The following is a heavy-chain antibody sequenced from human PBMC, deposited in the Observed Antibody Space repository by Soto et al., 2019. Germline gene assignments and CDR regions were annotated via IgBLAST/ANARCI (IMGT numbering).Heavy chain of an antibody. Sequence: QVQLVQSGAEVKKPGSSVKVSCKASGGTFSSYTISWVXXXXGXGLEWMGRIIPILGIANYAQKFQGRVTITADKSTSTAYMELSSLRSEDTAVYYCARVNLYGDYGSWGQGTLVTVSS. D-gene: IGHD4-17*01. J-gene: IGHJ5*02. CDR1: GGTFSSYT. V-gene: IGHV1-69*02. CDR2: IIPILGIA. CDR3: ARVNLYGDYGS.